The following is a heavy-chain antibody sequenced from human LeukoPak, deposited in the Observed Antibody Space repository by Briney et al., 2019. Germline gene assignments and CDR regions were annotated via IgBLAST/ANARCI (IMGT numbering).Heavy chain of an antibody. V-gene: IGHV1-18*01. Sequence: ASVKVSCKASGYTFTSYGISWVRQAPGQGLEWMGLISAYNGNTNYAQKLQGRVTMTTDTSTSTAYMELRSRRSDDTAVYYCARGRLLWFGELLTYFDYWGQGTLVTVSS. CDR3: ARGRLLWFGELLTYFDY. D-gene: IGHD3-10*01. CDR1: GYTFTSYG. J-gene: IGHJ4*02. CDR2: ISAYNGNT.